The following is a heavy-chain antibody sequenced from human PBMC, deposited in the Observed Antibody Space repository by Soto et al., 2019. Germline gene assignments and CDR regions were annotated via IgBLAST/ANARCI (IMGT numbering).Heavy chain of an antibody. V-gene: IGHV4-34*01. CDR2: VKDGGST. CDR1: SGSLTGYY. J-gene: IGHJ4*02. CDR3: ARGQEGIVATH. Sequence: QVQLQQWGAGLLKPSETLSLTCTVNSGSLTGYYWSWIRQPPGKGLEWIGEVKDGGSTNYSPSLRGRVSISADTSKNHFSLRLNSVTAAETAVYFCARGQEGIVATHWDQGALVTVSS. D-gene: IGHD5-12*01.